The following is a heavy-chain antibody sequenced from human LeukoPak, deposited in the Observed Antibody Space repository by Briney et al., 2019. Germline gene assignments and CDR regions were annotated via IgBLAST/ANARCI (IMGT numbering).Heavy chain of an antibody. CDR2: ISGSGGST. J-gene: IGHJ4*02. Sequence: GGSLRLSCAASGFTFSSYAMSWVRQAPGKGLEWVSAISGSGGSTCYADSVKGRFTISRDNSKNTLYLQMNSLRAEDTAVYYCAKDRGASMIVVVITTYYFDYWGQGTLVTVSS. CDR1: GFTFSSYA. CDR3: AKDRGASMIVVVITTYYFDY. V-gene: IGHV3-23*01. D-gene: IGHD3-22*01.